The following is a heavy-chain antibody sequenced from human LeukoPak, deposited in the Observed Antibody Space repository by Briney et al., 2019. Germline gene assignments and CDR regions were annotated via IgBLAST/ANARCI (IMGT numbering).Heavy chain of an antibody. CDR3: ASASGNSSGYYYGSGAFDI. V-gene: IGHV1-69*06. J-gene: IGHJ3*02. D-gene: IGHD3-22*01. CDR1: GCTFSSYA. Sequence: ASVKVSCKASGCTFSSYAISWVRQAPGQGLEWMGGIITIFGTANYAQKFQGRVTITADKSTSTAYMELSSLRSEDTDVYYCASASGNSSGYYYGSGAFDIWGQGTMVTVSS. CDR2: IITIFGTA.